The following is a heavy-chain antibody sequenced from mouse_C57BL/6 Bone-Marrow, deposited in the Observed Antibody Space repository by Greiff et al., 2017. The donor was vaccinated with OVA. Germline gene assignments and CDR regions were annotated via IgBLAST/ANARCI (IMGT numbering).Heavy chain of an antibody. CDR2: SRNTDNDYTT. J-gene: IGHJ1*03. CDR1: GFTFSDYY. CDR3: ARDSGYYRTFDV. V-gene: IGHV7-1*01. D-gene: IGHD1-1*01. Sequence: EVQVVEPGGGLVQSGRSLRLSCATSGFTFSDYYMEWVRQAPGKGLEWIAASRNTDNDYTTEYSASVKGRFIVSRDTSQSILYLQMNALSAYDTSIYSGARDSGYYRTFDVWGTGTTVTVSS.